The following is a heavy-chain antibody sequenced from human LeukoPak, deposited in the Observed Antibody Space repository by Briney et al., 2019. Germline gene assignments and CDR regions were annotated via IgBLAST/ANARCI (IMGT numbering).Heavy chain of an antibody. CDR3: ARENKSGYGN. CDR1: GFTFSSYS. J-gene: IGHJ4*02. D-gene: IGHD5-12*01. V-gene: IGHV3-21*01. CDR2: ISSSSSYI. Sequence: GGSLRLSCAASGFTFSSYSMNWVRQAPGKGLEWVSSISSSSSYIYYADSVKGRFTISRDNAKNSLYLQMNGLRAEDTAVYYCARENKSGYGNWGQGTLVTVSS.